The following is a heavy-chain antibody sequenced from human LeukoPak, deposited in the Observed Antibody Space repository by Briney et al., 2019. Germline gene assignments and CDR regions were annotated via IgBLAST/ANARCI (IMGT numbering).Heavy chain of an antibody. CDR3: TRVDSYGGSFDY. CDR2: IRGKAYGGTT. D-gene: IGHD5-18*01. Sequence: GGSLRLSCAASGFTFSAYWMSWVRQAPGKGLEWVGFIRGKAYGGTTEYAASVKGRFTISRDDSKSIAFLQMNSLKTEDTAVYYCTRVDSYGGSFDYWGQGTLVTVSS. J-gene: IGHJ4*02. CDR1: GFTFSAYW. V-gene: IGHV3-49*04.